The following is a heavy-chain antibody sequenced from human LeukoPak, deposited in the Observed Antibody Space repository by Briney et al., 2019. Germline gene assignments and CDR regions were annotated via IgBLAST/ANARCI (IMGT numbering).Heavy chain of an antibody. CDR3: ARDPGYYYYGMDV. Sequence: GGSLRLSCAVTGFTLRTYWIHWVRHSPGRGLEWVARINGEGGRISYADSVRGRFTISRDNAKNTAYLQMNSLRAEDTALYYCARDPGYYYYGMDVWGQGTTVVVSS. J-gene: IGHJ6*02. CDR1: GFTLRTYW. V-gene: IGHV3-74*01. CDR2: INGEGGRI.